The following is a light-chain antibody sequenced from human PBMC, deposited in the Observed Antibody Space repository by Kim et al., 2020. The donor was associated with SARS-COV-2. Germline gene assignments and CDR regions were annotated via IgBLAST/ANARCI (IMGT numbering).Light chain of an antibody. CDR3: SSYTSSGTLVI. CDR1: SSDIGVYNY. V-gene: IGLV2-14*03. J-gene: IGLJ2*01. CDR2: DVT. Sequence: QSITLSCTGPSSDIGVYNYVSWYQPYPDKAPKLLIYDVTDRPSRVSNRFSGSKSGNTASLTISGLQAEDEGYYYCSSYTSSGTLVIFGGGTQLTVL.